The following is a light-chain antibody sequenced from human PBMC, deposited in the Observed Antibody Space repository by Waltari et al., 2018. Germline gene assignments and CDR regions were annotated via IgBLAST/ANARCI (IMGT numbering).Light chain of an antibody. J-gene: IGLJ2*01. Sequence: QSALIQPPSVSGSPGQSVAIYCTGTSSDLGSYNFVSWYQHFPGTAPKLLIYEVTNRPSGVPDRFSGSKSGYTASLAISGLQPEDEADYYCSSYTTSSTVIFGGGTKLTVL. CDR3: SSYTTSSTVI. CDR2: EVT. CDR1: SSDLGSYNF. V-gene: IGLV2-18*02.